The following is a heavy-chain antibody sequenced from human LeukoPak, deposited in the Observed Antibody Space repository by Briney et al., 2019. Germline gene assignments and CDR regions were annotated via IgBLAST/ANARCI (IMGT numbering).Heavy chain of an antibody. V-gene: IGHV4-61*02. CDR2: IYTSGST. D-gene: IGHD3-10*01. Sequence: TLSLTCTVSGGSISSGSYYWSWIRQPAGKGLEWIGRIYTSGSTNYNPSRKRRVTISVDTSNNQFSLKLSSVTAADTAVYYCARSGAGRWFGELLHYFDYWGQGTLVTVSS. CDR3: ARSGAGRWFGELLHYFDY. CDR1: GGSISSGSYY. J-gene: IGHJ4*02.